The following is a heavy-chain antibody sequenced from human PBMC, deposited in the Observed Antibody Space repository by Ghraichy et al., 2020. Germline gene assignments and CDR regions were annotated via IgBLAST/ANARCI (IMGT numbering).Heavy chain of an antibody. CDR2: IKSKTDGGTT. J-gene: IGHJ3*02. D-gene: IGHD5-18*01. V-gene: IGHV3-15*01. CDR1: GFTFSNAW. Sequence: LSLTCAASGFTFSNAWMSWVRQAPGKGLEWVGRIKSKTDGGTTDYAAPVKGRFTISRDDSKNTLYLQMNSLKTEDTAVYYCTTASAMVTLDAFDIWGQGTMVTVSS. CDR3: TTASAMVTLDAFDI.